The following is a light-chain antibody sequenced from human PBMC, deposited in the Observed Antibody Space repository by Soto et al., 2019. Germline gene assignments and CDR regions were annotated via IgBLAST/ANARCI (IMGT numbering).Light chain of an antibody. J-gene: IGKJ5*01. CDR3: QQYYSAPMT. V-gene: IGKV4-1*01. Sequence: DIVMTQSPDSLAVSLGERATINCKSSQSILFSSNNKNYLAWYQQKAGQPPKLLIYWASTRESGVPDRFSGSGSGTDFTLTISSLQAEDVAVYHYQQYYSAPMTFGQGTRLEIK. CDR2: WAS. CDR1: QSILFSSNNKNY.